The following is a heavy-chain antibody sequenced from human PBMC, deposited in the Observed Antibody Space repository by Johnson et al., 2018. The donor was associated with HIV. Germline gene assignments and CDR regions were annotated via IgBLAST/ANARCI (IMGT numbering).Heavy chain of an antibody. CDR2: IRYDGSNK. J-gene: IGHJ3*02. Sequence: LVESGGGVVQPGRSLRLSCAASGFTFSNYGMHWVRQAPGKGLEWVAFIRYDGSNKYYADSVKGRFTISRDNSKNTLYLQMNSLRAEGTAVFYCARGAPNWKYEPFSDAFYILGQGAMVTVSS. CDR1: GFTFSNYG. D-gene: IGHD1-7*01. V-gene: IGHV3-30*02. CDR3: ARGAPNWKYEPFSDAFYI.